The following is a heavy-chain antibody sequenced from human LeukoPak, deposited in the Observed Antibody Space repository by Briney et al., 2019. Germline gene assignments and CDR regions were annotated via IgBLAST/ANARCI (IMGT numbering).Heavy chain of an antibody. CDR1: GCSISSGYS. Sequence: SETLSLTCAVSGCSISSGYSWGWIRQPPGKGTEWIGSFYYSGDTYYNPSLQSRVTISVDTSNNQFALKLRSVTAADTAVFYCVRTAVPTYYINDWGQGTLVTVSS. CDR2: FYYSGDT. J-gene: IGHJ4*02. V-gene: IGHV4-38-2*01. CDR3: VRTAVPTYYIND. D-gene: IGHD6-13*01.